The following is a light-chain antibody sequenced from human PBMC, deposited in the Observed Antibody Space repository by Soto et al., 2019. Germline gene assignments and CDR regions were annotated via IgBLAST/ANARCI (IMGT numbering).Light chain of an antibody. CDR1: QTISTN. Sequence: EIVMTQSPATLSVSPGARATLSCRASQTISTNLAWYQHKPGQPPSLLIYAAATRATGVPARFSGSWSGTLFTLTIASLQSEDFAVYYCQQYNTWTWTFGQGTKVDIK. CDR3: QQYNTWTWT. J-gene: IGKJ1*01. CDR2: AAA. V-gene: IGKV3-15*01.